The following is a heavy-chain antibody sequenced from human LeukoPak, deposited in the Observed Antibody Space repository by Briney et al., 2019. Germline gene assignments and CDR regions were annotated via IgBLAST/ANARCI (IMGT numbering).Heavy chain of an antibody. D-gene: IGHD5-12*01. J-gene: IGHJ6*03. CDR3: ARHSGYVTASYYYCMDV. V-gene: IGHV4-38-2*01. CDR1: GYSISSGYY. Sequence: SETLSLTCAVSGYSISSGYYWGWIRQPPGRGLEWIGSIYHSGITYYTPSLKSRVTISVDTSKNQFSLKLSSVTAADTAVYYCARHSGYVTASYYYCMDVWGKGTTVTVSS. CDR2: IYHSGIT.